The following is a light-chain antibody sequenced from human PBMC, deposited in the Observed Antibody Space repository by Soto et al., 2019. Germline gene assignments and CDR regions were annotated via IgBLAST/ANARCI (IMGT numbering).Light chain of an antibody. CDR1: QSVTSNY. CDR2: DAS. J-gene: IGKJ4*01. Sequence: EVVMTQSPATLSVSPGERATLSCRASQSVTSNYLAWYQQKPGQAPRLLIYDASNRATGIPARFSGSGSGTDFTLTISSLEPEDFAVYYCQQRSNWPPHTFGGGTKVDIK. CDR3: QQRSNWPPHT. V-gene: IGKV3-11*01.